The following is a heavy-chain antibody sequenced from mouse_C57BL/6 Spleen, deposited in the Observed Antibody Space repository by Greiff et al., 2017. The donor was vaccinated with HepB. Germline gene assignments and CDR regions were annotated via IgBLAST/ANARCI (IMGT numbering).Heavy chain of an antibody. D-gene: IGHD2-5*01. Sequence: QVQLQQPGAELVRPGSSVKLSCKASGYTFTSYWMHWVKQRPIQGLEWIGNIDPSDSETHYNQKFKDKATLTVDKSSSTAYMQLSSLTSEDSAVYYCARLAYYSNYDVYFDYWGQGTTLTVSS. V-gene: IGHV1-52*01. CDR2: IDPSDSET. CDR1: GYTFTSYW. J-gene: IGHJ2*01. CDR3: ARLAYYSNYDVYFDY.